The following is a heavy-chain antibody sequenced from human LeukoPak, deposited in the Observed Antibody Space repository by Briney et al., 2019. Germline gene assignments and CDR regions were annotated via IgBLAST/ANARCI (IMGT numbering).Heavy chain of an antibody. J-gene: IGHJ5*02. D-gene: IGHD2-2*01. Sequence: SETLSLTCTVSNASISSNTYYRAWIRQPPGKGLEYIGSINYRGSTYYNPSLKSRVTLSVDTSKNQFSLRLSSVTAADTAVYYCARWGTYASTSNWFDPWGQGTLVTVSS. CDR3: ARWGTYASTSNWFDP. V-gene: IGHV4-39*07. CDR1: NASISSNTYY. CDR2: INYRGST.